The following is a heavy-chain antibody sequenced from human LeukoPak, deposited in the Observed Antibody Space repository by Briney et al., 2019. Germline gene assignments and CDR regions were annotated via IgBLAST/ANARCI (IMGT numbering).Heavy chain of an antibody. CDR2: IYTSGST. Sequence: SETLSLTCTVSGGSISSYYWSWIRQPPGKGLEWIGYIYTSGSTNYNPSLKSRVTISVDTSKNQFSLKLSSVTAADTAVFYCARHRYNWNCRFDPWGQGTLVTVSS. CDR3: ARHRYNWNCRFDP. D-gene: IGHD1-7*01. CDR1: GGSISSYY. V-gene: IGHV4-4*09. J-gene: IGHJ5*02.